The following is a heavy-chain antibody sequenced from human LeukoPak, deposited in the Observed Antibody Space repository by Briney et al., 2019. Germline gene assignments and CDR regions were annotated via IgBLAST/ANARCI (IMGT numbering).Heavy chain of an antibody. CDR2: ISYDGSNK. CDR3: AKDIAVAGGYFDY. CDR1: GFTFSSYG. D-gene: IGHD6-19*01. V-gene: IGHV3-30*18. J-gene: IGHJ4*02. Sequence: GGSLRLSCAASGFTFSSYGMHWVRQAPGKGLEWVAVISYDGSNKYYADSVKGRFTISRDNSKNTLYLQMNSLRAEDTALYYCAKDIAVAGGYFDYWGQGTLVTVSS.